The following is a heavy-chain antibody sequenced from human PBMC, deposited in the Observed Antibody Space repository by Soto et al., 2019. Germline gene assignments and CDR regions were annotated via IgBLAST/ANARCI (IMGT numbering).Heavy chain of an antibody. D-gene: IGHD3-22*01. J-gene: IGHJ4*02. CDR2: IKRQADGGTT. V-gene: IGHV3-15*01. CDR1: GFTFSDTY. CDR3: TTGLSNGYYNFDY. Sequence: PXGSLRLSCPTSGFTFSDTYLSWVRQAPGKGLEWVGRIKRQADGGTTDYAAAVKDRFTISRDDSKNTLYLQMNSLKTEDTAVYYCTTGLSNGYYNFDYWGQGTLVTVSS.